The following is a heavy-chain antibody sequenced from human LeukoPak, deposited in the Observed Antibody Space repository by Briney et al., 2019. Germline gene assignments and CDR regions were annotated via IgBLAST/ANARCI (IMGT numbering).Heavy chain of an antibody. D-gene: IGHD6-19*01. CDR2: ISAYNGNT. V-gene: IGHV1-18*01. CDR1: GGTFSSYA. Sequence: GASVKVSCKASGGTFSSYAISWVRQAPGQGLEWMGWISAYNGNTSYAQKLQGRVTMTTDTSTSTAYMELRSLRSDDTAVYYCARGTVPIAVAGTGGAFDIWGQGTMVTVSS. J-gene: IGHJ3*02. CDR3: ARGTVPIAVAGTGGAFDI.